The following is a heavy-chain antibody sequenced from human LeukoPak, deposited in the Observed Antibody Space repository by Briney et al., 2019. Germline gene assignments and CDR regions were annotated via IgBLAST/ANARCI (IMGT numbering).Heavy chain of an antibody. J-gene: IGHJ4*02. CDR3: AKDLPTPIAAAGSQPPDY. CDR1: GFRFSSYA. Sequence: GGSLRLSCAASGFRFSSYAMSWVRQAPGKGLEWVAFIRYDGSNKYYADSVKGRFTISRDNSKNTLYLQMNSLRAEDTAVYYCAKDLPTPIAAAGSQPPDYWGQGTLVTVSS. CDR2: IRYDGSNK. V-gene: IGHV3-30*02. D-gene: IGHD6-13*01.